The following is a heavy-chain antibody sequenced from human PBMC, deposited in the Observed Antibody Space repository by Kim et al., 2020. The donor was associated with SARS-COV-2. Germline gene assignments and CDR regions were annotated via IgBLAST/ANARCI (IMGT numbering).Heavy chain of an antibody. CDR1: GGSISSSSYY. Sequence: SETLSLTCTVSGGSISSSSYYWGWIRQPPGKGLEWIGSIYYSGSTYYNPSLKSRVTISVDTSKNQFSLKLSSVTAADTAVYYCARHQETTEILRFLEWLYFDYWGQGTLVTVSS. CDR2: IYYSGST. J-gene: IGHJ4*02. D-gene: IGHD3-3*01. V-gene: IGHV4-39*01. CDR3: ARHQETTEILRFLEWLYFDY.